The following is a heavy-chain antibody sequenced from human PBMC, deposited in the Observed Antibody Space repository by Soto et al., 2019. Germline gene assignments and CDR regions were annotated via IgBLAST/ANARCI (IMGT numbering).Heavy chain of an antibody. CDR2: IYHSGST. D-gene: IGHD3-10*01. J-gene: IGHJ4*02. V-gene: IGHV4-4*02. CDR3: AKRSGSYYNEFYYFDY. Sequence: LSLTCAVSGGSISSSNWWSWVRQPPGKGLEWIGEIYHSGSTNYNPSLKSRVTISVDKSKNQFSLKLSSVTAADTAVYYCAKRSGSYYNEFYYFDYWGQGTLVTVSS. CDR1: GGSISSSNW.